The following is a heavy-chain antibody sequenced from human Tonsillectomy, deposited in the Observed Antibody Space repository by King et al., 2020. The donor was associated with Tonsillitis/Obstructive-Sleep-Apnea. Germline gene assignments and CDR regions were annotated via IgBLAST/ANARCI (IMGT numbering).Heavy chain of an antibody. CDR3: AREGAVMNAFDI. CDR1: GGSISSYY. Sequence: VQLQESGPGLVKPSETLSLTCTVSGGSISSYYWSWIRQPPGKGLECIGYIYYSGGTNYSPSLKSRVTISVDTSKNQVSLKLRSVTAADTAVYYCAREGAVMNAFDIWGQGTMVTVSS. V-gene: IGHV4-59*01. J-gene: IGHJ3*02. CDR2: IYYSGGT. D-gene: IGHD2-8*01.